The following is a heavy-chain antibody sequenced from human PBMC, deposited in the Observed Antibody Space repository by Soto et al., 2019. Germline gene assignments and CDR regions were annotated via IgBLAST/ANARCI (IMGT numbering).Heavy chain of an antibody. CDR1: GFTFSSYW. D-gene: IGHD3-9*01. J-gene: IGHJ4*02. V-gene: IGHV3-7*04. CDR3: AGGTTYYDILAGYWGGAGH. Sequence: EVQLVESGGGLVQPGGSLRLSCAASGFTFSSYWMSWVRQAPGKGLEWVANIKQDGSEKYYVDSVKGRFTISRDNAKNSLYRQMNSLRAEDTAVYYCAGGTTYYDILAGYWGGAGHWGQGTLVTVSS. CDR2: IKQDGSEK.